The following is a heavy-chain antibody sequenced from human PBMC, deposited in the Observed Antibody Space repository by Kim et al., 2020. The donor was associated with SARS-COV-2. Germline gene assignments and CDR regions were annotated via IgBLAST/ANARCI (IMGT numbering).Heavy chain of an antibody. Sequence: YNPSLKSRVTISVDTSKNQFSLKLSSVTAADTAVDYCARDGYNPAGWFDPWGQGTLVTVSS. CDR3: ARDGYNPAGWFDP. D-gene: IGHD5-12*01. V-gene: IGHV4-59*01. J-gene: IGHJ5*02.